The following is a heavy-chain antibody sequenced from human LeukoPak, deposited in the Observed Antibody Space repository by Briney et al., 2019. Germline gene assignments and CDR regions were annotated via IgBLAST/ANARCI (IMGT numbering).Heavy chain of an antibody. CDR1: GGSFSGYY. D-gene: IGHD3-16*02. J-gene: IGHJ4*02. CDR2: INHSGST. V-gene: IGHV4-34*01. Sequence: SETLSLTCAVYGGSFSGYYWSWIRQPPGKGLEWIGEINHSGSTNYNPSLKSRVTISVDTSKNQFSLKLSSVTAADTAVYYCARHDRITFGGVIVRGYYFDYWGQGTLVTVSS. CDR3: ARHDRITFGGVIVRGYYFDY.